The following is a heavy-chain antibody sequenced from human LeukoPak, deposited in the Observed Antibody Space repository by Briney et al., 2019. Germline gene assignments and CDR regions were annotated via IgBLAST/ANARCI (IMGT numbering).Heavy chain of an antibody. V-gene: IGHV3-21*01. J-gene: IGHJ3*02. CDR1: GFTFSSSR. D-gene: IGHD3-10*01. Sequence: GGSLRLSCAAPGFTFSSSRMNWVRQAPGKGLEWVSSISSGSTYIYYADSVKGRFTISRDNTKNSLYLQMNSLRAEDTAVYYCTMEGVDVFDIWGQGTMVTVSS. CDR2: ISSGSTYI. CDR3: TMEGVDVFDI.